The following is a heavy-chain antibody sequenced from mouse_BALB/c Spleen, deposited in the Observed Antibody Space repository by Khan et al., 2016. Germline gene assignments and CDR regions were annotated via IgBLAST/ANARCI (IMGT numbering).Heavy chain of an antibody. CDR1: GFDFSRYW. CDR3: ARAWYYGYLAY. J-gene: IGHJ3*01. CDR2: LNPDSSTI. D-gene: IGHD1-1*01. Sequence: EVKLLESGGGLVQPGGSLKLSCAASGFDFSRYWMSWVRQAPGKGLEWIGELNPDSSTINYTPSLKDKFIISRDNAKNTLYLQMSKVRSEDTALYYCARAWYYGYLAYWGQGTLVTVSA. V-gene: IGHV4-1*02.